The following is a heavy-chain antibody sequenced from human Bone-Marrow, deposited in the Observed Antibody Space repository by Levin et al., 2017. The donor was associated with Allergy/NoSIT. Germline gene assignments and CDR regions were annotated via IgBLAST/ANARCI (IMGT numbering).Heavy chain of an antibody. D-gene: IGHD5-12*01. J-gene: IGHJ6*04. CDR3: ADVGNSYGLDV. V-gene: IGHV3-72*01. Sequence: GGSLRLSCAGSGFTFTDHYIDWVRQAPGMGLEWVGRIANKGDNYNTQYATSVKGRFTISRDDSKNSVYLQMSSLKTEDTAVYYCADVGNSYGLDVWGEGTAVTVSS. CDR2: IANKGDNYNT. CDR1: GFTFTDHY.